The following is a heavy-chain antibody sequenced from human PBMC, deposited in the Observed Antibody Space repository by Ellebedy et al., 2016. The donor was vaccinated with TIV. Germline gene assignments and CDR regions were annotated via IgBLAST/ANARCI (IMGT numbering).Heavy chain of an antibody. CDR1: GYFISDGYS. D-gene: IGHD2-2*01. J-gene: IGHJ6*03. Sequence: SETLSLTCTVSGYFISDGYSWGWIRQPPGKGLEWIGSGYHSGGTFYNPSLKSRVSISVDTTKNQFSLRLASVTAADTAVYYCARDGTVLVPAADMDVWGKGTTVTVSS. CDR3: ARDGTVLVPAADMDV. CDR2: GYHSGGT. V-gene: IGHV4-38-2*02.